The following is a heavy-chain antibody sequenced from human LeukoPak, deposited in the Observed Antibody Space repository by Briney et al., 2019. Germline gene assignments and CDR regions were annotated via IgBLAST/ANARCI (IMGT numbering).Heavy chain of an antibody. CDR2: INHSGST. Sequence: PSETLSLTCAVYGGSFSGYYWSWIRQPPGKGLEWIGEINHSGSTNYNPSLKSRVTISVDTSKNQFSLKLTSVTAADTAAYYCARGRDGNYYPYFEYWGQGTLVTVSS. V-gene: IGHV4-34*01. CDR1: GGSFSGYY. D-gene: IGHD1-26*01. CDR3: ARGRDGNYYPYFEY. J-gene: IGHJ4*02.